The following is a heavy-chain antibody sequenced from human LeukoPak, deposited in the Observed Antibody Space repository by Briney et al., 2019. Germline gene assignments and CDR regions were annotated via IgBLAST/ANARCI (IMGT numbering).Heavy chain of an antibody. D-gene: IGHD3-10*01. V-gene: IGHV3-30*01. CDR1: GFTFSNCA. CDR2: ISSGGTYE. J-gene: IGHJ4*02. CDR3: TRDSTYYYDSGSSGPHYFDN. Sequence: GGSLRVSCAASGFTFSNCAMHGVGQARGRGLEGVSLISSGGTYEYYADSVKGRFTISRDNSNNTLYLQLNSLRAENTAVYYCTRDSTYYYDSGSSGPHYFDNWGQGTLVTVSS.